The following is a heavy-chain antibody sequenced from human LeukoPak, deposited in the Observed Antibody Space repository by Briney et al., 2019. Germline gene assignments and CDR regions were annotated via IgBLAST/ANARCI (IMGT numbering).Heavy chain of an antibody. D-gene: IGHD6-13*01. CDR1: GYSFTSYW. Sequence: GESPKISCCGSGYSFTSYWIGWGRQIPGKGLEWMGIIYPGDSDTRYCPSFQGQVTISADKSTSTAYLQSSSLKASDTAMYYCARPGNIAAALDYWGQGTLVTVSS. CDR2: IYPGDSDT. J-gene: IGHJ4*02. V-gene: IGHV5-51*01. CDR3: ARPGNIAAALDY.